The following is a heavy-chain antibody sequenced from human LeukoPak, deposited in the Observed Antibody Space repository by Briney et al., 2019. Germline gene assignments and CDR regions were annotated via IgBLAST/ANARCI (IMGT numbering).Heavy chain of an antibody. J-gene: IGHJ4*02. CDR1: GFTFSTNA. CDR3: AKDGTSGTWDN. CDR2: ISGGGGST. V-gene: IGHV3-23*01. Sequence: GGSLRLSCVASGFTFSTNAMSWVRQAPGKGLEWVSAISGGGGSTFYADSVKGRFTIPRDNSKSTLYLQLNSLKTEDTALYYCAKDGTSGTWDNWGQGTLVTVSS. D-gene: IGHD1-1*01.